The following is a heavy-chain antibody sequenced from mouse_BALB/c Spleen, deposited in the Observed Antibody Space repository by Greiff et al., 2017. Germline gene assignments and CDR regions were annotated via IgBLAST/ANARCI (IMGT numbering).Heavy chain of an antibody. J-gene: IGHJ1*01. V-gene: IGHV1-5*01. D-gene: IGHD2-3*01. CDR3: TLYDGYPYWYVEV. CDR1: GYTFTSYW. Sequence: EVKLQESGTVLARPGASVKMSCKASGYTFTSYWLHWVKQRPGQGLEWIGAIYPGNSDTSYNQKFKGKAKLTAVTSTSTAYMELSSLTNEDSAVYYCTLYDGYPYWYVEVWGAGTTVTVAA. CDR2: IYPGNSDT.